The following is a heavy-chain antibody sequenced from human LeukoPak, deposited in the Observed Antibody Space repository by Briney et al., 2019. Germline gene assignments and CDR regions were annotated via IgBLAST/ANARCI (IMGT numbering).Heavy chain of an antibody. V-gene: IGHV4-34*01. D-gene: IGHD6-6*01. Sequence: TSETLSLTCAVYGGSFSVYYWSWIRQPPGKRLEWIGEINHSGSTNYNPSLKSRVTISVDTSKNQFSLKLSSVTAADTAVYYCAGSIAARLDYWGQGTLVTVSS. CDR2: INHSGST. CDR1: GGSFSVYY. J-gene: IGHJ4*02. CDR3: AGSIAARLDY.